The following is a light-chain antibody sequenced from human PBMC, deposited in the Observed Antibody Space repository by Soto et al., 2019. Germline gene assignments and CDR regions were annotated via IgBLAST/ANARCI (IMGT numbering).Light chain of an antibody. V-gene: IGLV2-8*01. Sequence: QSFLTQPPSASGSAGQSVTIACAGTSSDVGGYNYVSWYQQHPGKAPKLMIYEVSERPSGVPDRFSGSKSSDTASLTVSGLQAEDEADYYCSSYAGSNNFVFGTGTKVTVL. J-gene: IGLJ1*01. CDR1: SSDVGGYNY. CDR2: EVS. CDR3: SSYAGSNNFV.